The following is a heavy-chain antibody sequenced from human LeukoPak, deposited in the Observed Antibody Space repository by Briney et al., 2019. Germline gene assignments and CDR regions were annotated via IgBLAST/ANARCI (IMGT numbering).Heavy chain of an antibody. CDR3: ARDEWVVAATNYYYGMDV. CDR2: ISNNGGYT. D-gene: IGHD2-15*01. CDR1: GFTFSSSA. J-gene: IGHJ6*02. V-gene: IGHV3-23*01. Sequence: GGSLRLSCAASGFTFSSSAMSWVRQAPGKGLGWVSAISNNGGYTYYADSVQGRFTISRDNSKSTLCLQMNSLRAEDTAVYYCARDEWVVAATNYYYGMDVWGQGTTVTVSS.